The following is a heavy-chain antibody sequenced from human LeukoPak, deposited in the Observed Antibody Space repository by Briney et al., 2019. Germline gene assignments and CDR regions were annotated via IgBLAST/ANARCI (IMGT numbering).Heavy chain of an antibody. CDR1: GFTFSTYA. CDR2: ISSTSNYI. CDR3: AKAHNSGYYYAFDY. J-gene: IGHJ4*02. D-gene: IGHD3-22*01. V-gene: IGHV3-21*04. Sequence: GGSLRLSCAASGFTFSTYAISWVRQAPGKGLEWVSCISSTSNYIFYADSVRGRFTISRDNAKNSLYLQMDSLRAEDTALYYCAKAHNSGYYYAFDYWGQGTLVTVSS.